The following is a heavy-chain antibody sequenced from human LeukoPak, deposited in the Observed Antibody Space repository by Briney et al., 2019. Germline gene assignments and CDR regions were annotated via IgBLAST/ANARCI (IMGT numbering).Heavy chain of an antibody. D-gene: IGHD3-16*02. V-gene: IGHV1-2*02. Sequence: ASVKVSCKASGYTFTGYYMHWVRQAPGQGLEWMGWINPNSGGTNYAQKFQGRVNMTRDTSISTAYMELSRLRSDDTAVYYCARVVDDYEYVWGSYRYGVSPGKYFDYWGQGTLVTVSS. CDR3: ARVVDDYEYVWGSYRYGVSPGKYFDY. J-gene: IGHJ4*02. CDR1: GYTFTGYY. CDR2: INPNSGGT.